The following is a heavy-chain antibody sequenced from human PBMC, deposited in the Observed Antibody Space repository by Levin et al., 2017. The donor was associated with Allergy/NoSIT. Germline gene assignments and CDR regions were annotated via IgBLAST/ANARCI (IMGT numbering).Heavy chain of an antibody. D-gene: IGHD4-17*01. CDR3: AKGGSGDYPYLGMDV. CDR1: GFTFDDYA. J-gene: IGHJ6*02. Sequence: GGSLRLSCAASGFTFDDYAMHWVRQAPGKGLEWVSGISWNSGSIGYADSVKGRFTISRDNAKNSLYLQMNSLRAEDTALYYCAKGGSGDYPYLGMDVWGQGTTVTVSS. CDR2: ISWNSGSI. V-gene: IGHV3-9*01.